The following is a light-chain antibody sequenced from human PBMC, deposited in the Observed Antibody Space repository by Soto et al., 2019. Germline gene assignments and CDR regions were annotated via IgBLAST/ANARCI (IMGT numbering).Light chain of an antibody. J-gene: IGKJ1*01. Sequence: DIVMTQSPLSLPVTPGEPASISCRSSQSLLHRNGNNYLEWYLQKPGQSPQLLIYLGSYRASGVPVRFNGSGSGTDFTLKITRVEAEDVGVYYCMQNLQTPWTFGQGTKVDIK. CDR1: QSLLHRNGNNY. V-gene: IGKV2-28*01. CDR2: LGS. CDR3: MQNLQTPWT.